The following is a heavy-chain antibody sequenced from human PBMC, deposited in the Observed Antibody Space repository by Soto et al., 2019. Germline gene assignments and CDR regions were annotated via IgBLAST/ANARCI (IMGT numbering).Heavy chain of an antibody. CDR1: GYEFSNYY. D-gene: IGHD2-21*02. V-gene: IGHV1-18*01. CDR3: ARVEYGDLVYLDF. Sequence: QVPLVQSGAEVKKPGASLKVSCKASGYEFSNYYIAWVRQAPGQGLEWMGRMSAYDGNTDYEQKFQDRVVMTTDTSTTTAYMELRRLRSDDTAVYYCARVEYGDLVYLDFWGQGTLVTVSS. CDR2: MSAYDGNT. J-gene: IGHJ4*02.